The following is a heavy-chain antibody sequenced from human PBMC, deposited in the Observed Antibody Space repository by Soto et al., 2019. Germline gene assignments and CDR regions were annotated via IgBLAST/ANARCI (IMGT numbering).Heavy chain of an antibody. CDR1: GYSISSGYY. CDR3: ARDEKLGSPRSSSHWSDP. V-gene: IGHV4-38-2*02. CDR2: IYHSGST. J-gene: IGHJ5*02. D-gene: IGHD6-6*01. Sequence: PSETLSLTCAVSGYSISSGYYWGWIRQPPGKGLEWIGSIYHSGSTYYNPSLKSRVTISVDTSKNQFSLKLSSVTAADTAVYYCARDEKLGSPRSSSHWSDPWGQGTLVTVSS.